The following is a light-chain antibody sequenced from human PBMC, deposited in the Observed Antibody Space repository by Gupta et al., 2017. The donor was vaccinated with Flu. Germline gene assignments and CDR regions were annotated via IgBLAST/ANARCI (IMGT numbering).Light chain of an antibody. J-gene: IGKJ4*01. CDR2: DAS. CDR3: QERSLWPLT. CDR1: QTVGRQ. V-gene: IGKV3-11*01. Sequence: IVLTQSPATLSMSSGERATLSCRASQTVGRQLAWYQQKPGRAPRLVNHDASSRAAGIPARFSGSGSGTDFTLTISSLEPEEFAVYFCQERSLWPLTFGGGTKVEI.